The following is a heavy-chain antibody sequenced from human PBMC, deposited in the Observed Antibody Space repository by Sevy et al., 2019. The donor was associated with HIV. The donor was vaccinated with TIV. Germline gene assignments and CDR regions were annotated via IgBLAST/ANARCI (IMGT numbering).Heavy chain of an antibody. V-gene: IGHV4-31*03. CDR2: IYYSGST. CDR3: ARGVAPLYAFDI. CDR1: GGSISSGGYY. D-gene: IGHD3-10*01. J-gene: IGHJ3*02. Sequence: SETLSLTCTVSGGSISSGGYYWSWIRQHPEKGLEWIGYIYYSGSTYYNPSLKSRVTISVDTSKNQFSLKLSSVTAADTAVYYCARGVAPLYAFDIWGQGTMVTVSS.